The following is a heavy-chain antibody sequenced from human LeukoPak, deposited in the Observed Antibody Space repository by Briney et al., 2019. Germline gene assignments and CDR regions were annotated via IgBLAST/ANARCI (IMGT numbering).Heavy chain of an antibody. CDR2: IYYSGST. Sequence: SETLSLTCTVSGGSISSGGYYWNWIRQYPGKGLEWIGYIYYSGSTYYNPSLKSRVTISVDTSKNQFSLKLSSVTAADTAVYYCARRPLLPAAHFDYWGQGTLVTVSS. CDR3: ARRPLLPAAHFDY. J-gene: IGHJ4*02. V-gene: IGHV4-31*03. CDR1: GGSISSGGYY. D-gene: IGHD2-2*01.